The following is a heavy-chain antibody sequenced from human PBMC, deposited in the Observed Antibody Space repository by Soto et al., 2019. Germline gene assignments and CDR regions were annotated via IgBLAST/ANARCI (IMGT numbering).Heavy chain of an antibody. CDR2: IWYDGSNK. D-gene: IGHD2-15*01. Sequence: GGSLRLSCAASGFTFSSYGMHWVRQAPGKGLEWVAVIWYDGSNKYYADSVKGRFTVSRDNSKNTLYLQMNSLRAEDTAVYYCARDGDIVVVVAATGHYYGMDVWGQGTTVTVSS. CDR3: ARDGDIVVVVAATGHYYGMDV. V-gene: IGHV3-33*01. CDR1: GFTFSSYG. J-gene: IGHJ6*02.